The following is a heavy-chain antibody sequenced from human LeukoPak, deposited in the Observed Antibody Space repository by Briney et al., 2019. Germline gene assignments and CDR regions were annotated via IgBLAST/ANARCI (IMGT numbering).Heavy chain of an antibody. D-gene: IGHD2-21*02. CDR2: IIPIFGTA. Sequence: GASVKVSCKASGGTFSSYAISWVRQAPGQGLEWMGGIIPIFGTANYAQKFQGRVTITTDESTSTAYMELSSLRSEDTAMYYCARGKAYCGGDCYPNNYYYYMDVWGKGTTVTVPS. CDR3: ARGKAYCGGDCYPNNYYYYMDV. CDR1: GGTFSSYA. J-gene: IGHJ6*03. V-gene: IGHV1-69*05.